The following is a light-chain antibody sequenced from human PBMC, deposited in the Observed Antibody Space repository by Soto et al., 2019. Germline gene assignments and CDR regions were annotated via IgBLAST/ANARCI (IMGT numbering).Light chain of an antibody. V-gene: IGKV3-20*01. CDR1: QSFTNNF. CDR3: QQYGSTPVT. Sequence: EIVLTQSPGTLSLSPGEGETLSCRATQSFTNNFLAWYQQKPGQAPRLLIYDATSRATGIPDRFSGSGSGTDFTLTINGLEPEDFAVYYCQQYGSTPVTFGQGTKVDI. CDR2: DAT. J-gene: IGKJ1*01.